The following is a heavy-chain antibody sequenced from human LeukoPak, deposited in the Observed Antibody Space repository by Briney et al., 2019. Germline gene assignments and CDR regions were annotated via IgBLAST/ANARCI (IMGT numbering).Heavy chain of an antibody. V-gene: IGHV4-39*07. CDR3: ARAGWYGDYALHGYDY. D-gene: IGHD4-17*01. Sequence: SETLSLTCTVSGGSISSSSYYWGWIRQPPGKGLEWIGSIYYSGSTYYNPSLKSRVTISVDTSKNQFSLKLSSVTAADTAVYYCARAGWYGDYALHGYDYWGQGTLVTVSS. CDR1: GGSISSSSYY. J-gene: IGHJ4*02. CDR2: IYYSGST.